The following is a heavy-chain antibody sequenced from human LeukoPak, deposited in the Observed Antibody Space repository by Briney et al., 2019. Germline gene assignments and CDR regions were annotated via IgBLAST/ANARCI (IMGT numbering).Heavy chain of an antibody. V-gene: IGHV3-23*01. CDR3: ANGAGY. CDR2: MSASVGTT. CDR1: GFTFSDYY. Sequence: GGSLRLSCAVTGFTFSDYYMNWIRQAPGKGLEWVSAMSASVGTTYYAGSVKGRFTISRDNSKNSLYLQMNSLRAEGTAIYYCANGAGYWGQGTLVTVSS. J-gene: IGHJ4*02.